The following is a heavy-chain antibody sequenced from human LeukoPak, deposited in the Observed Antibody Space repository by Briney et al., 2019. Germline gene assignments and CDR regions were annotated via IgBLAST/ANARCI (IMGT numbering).Heavy chain of an antibody. V-gene: IGHV3-33*01. D-gene: IGHD4-23*01. CDR2: IWYDGSNE. Sequence: GGSLRLSCVASGFNFSSYGMHWVRQAPGKGPEWVAVIWYDGSNEYYADSVKGRFTISRDNSKNTLDLQMNSLRAEDTAVYYCARDLYVGNSAFDYWGQGTLVTVSS. CDR1: GFNFSSYG. CDR3: ARDLYVGNSAFDY. J-gene: IGHJ4*02.